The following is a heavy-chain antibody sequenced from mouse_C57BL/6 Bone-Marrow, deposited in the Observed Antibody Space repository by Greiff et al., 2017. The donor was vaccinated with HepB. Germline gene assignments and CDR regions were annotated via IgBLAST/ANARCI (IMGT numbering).Heavy chain of an antibody. CDR1: GFTFSDFY. CDR3: ARVLYYVSSPSWFAY. D-gene: IGHD1-1*01. Sequence: EVKLVESGGGLVQSGRSLRLSCATSGFTFSDFYMEWVRQAPGKGLEWIAASRNKANDYTTEYSASVKGRFIVCRDTSQSILYLQMNALRAEDTAIYYCARVLYYVSSPSWFAYWGQGTLVTVSA. CDR2: SRNKANDYTT. J-gene: IGHJ3*01. V-gene: IGHV7-1*01.